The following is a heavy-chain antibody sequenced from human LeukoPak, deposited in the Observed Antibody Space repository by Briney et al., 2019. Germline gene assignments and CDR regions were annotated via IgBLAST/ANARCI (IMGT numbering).Heavy chain of an antibody. Sequence: PGGSLRLSCAASGFTFSSYSMNWVRQAPGKGLEWVSYISSSSSTTYYADSVKGRFTISRDNSKNTLYLQMNSLRAEDTAVYYCAKGKTYGAFDIWGQGTMVTVSS. CDR2: ISSSSSTT. CDR1: GFTFSSYS. D-gene: IGHD3-10*01. J-gene: IGHJ3*02. V-gene: IGHV3-48*01. CDR3: AKGKTYGAFDI.